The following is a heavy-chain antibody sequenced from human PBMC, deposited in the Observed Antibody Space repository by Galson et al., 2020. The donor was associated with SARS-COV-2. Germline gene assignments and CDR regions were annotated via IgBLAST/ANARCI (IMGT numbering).Heavy chain of an antibody. D-gene: IGHD2-15*01. Sequence: SETLSLTCIVSGGSIRSYYWSWIRQSPGKGLEWIGNIYYTGSTKYNPYLKSRVTISVDPSKNQFSLRLSSVTAADTAVYYCARDTPNYGMDVWGQGTTVTVS. V-gene: IGHV4-59*08. J-gene: IGHJ6*02. CDR1: GGSIRSYY. CDR2: IYYTGST. CDR3: ARDTPNYGMDV.